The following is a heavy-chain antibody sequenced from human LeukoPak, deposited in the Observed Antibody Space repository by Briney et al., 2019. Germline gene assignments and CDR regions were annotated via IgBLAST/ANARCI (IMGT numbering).Heavy chain of an antibody. Sequence: ASVKVSCKASGYTFTGYYMHWVRQAPGQGLEWMGWINPNSGGTNYAQKFQGRVTMTRDTSISTAYMELSRLRSDDTAVYYCARDRHITTTLYYWGQGTLVTVSS. V-gene: IGHV1-2*02. D-gene: IGHD3-22*01. J-gene: IGHJ4*02. CDR3: ARDRHITTTLYY. CDR2: INPNSGGT. CDR1: GYTFTGYY.